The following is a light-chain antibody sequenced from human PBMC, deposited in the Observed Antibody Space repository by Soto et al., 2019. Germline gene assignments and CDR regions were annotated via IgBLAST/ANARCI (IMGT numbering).Light chain of an antibody. J-gene: IGLJ1*01. CDR1: SSDVGAYNY. V-gene: IGLV2-14*03. CDR2: DVS. Sequence: QSAMAQPAPVSASPGQTITISCSGTSSDVGAYNYVSWYQQHPAKAPKLMIYDVSNRPSGVSDRFSGSKSGNTASLTISGLQAEDEADYYCYSYPSSSTYVFGSGTKVTVL. CDR3: YSYPSSSTYV.